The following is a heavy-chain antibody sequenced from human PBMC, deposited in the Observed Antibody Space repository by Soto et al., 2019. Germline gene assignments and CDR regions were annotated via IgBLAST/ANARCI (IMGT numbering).Heavy chain of an antibody. D-gene: IGHD1-26*01. V-gene: IGHV4-59*11. CDR2: IYYRGCT. CDR3: ARDGREASGMDV. J-gene: IGHJ6*02. CDR1: GGSISSHY. Sequence: SETLSLTCTVSGGSISSHYWSWVRQAPGKGLEWIGHIYYRGCTTYNPSLRSRSTISVDTSNNQFSLKLNSVTTADTAVYYCARDGREASGMDVWGQGTKVTVSS.